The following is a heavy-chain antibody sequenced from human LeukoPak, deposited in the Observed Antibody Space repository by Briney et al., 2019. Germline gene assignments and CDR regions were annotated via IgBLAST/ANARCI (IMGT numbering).Heavy chain of an antibody. CDR3: AREWRYYDSSGYYDY. CDR1: GFTFSSYS. V-gene: IGHV3-21*01. CDR2: ISSSSSYI. Sequence: GGSLRLSCAASGFTFSSYSMNWVRQAPGKGLEWVSSISSSSSYIYYADSVKGRFTISRDNAKNSLYLQMNSLRAEDTAVYYCAREWRYYDSSGYYDYWGQGTLVTVSS. D-gene: IGHD3-22*01. J-gene: IGHJ4*02.